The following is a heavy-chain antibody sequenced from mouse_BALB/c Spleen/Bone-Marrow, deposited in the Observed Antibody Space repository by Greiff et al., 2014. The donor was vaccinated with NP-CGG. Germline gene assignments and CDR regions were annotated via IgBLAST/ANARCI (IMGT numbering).Heavy chain of an antibody. Sequence: EVQLVESGAELAKPGASVKLSCTASGFNIKDTYMHWVKQRPEQGLEWIGRIDPANGDTKYDPKFQGKATITADTSSNTAYLQRSRLTSEDTAVYYGAKPSVYYGSSYWYFDVWGAGTTVTVSS. CDR1: GFNIKDTY. V-gene: IGHV14-3*02. D-gene: IGHD1-1*01. CDR3: AKPSVYYGSSYWYFDV. CDR2: IDPANGDT. J-gene: IGHJ1*01.